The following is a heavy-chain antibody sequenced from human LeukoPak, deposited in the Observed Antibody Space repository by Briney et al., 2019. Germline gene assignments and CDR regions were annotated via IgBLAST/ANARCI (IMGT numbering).Heavy chain of an antibody. CDR1: GFTFSSYG. V-gene: IGHV3-30*03. D-gene: IGHD6-19*01. CDR2: ISYDGSNK. J-gene: IGHJ4*02. Sequence: GGSLRLSCAASGFTFSSYGMHWVRQAPGKGLEWVAVISYDGSNKYYADSVKGRFTISRDNSKNTLYLQMNSLRAEDTAVYYCARDRSDRLAVAGTSAFDYWGQGTLVTVSS. CDR3: ARDRSDRLAVAGTSAFDY.